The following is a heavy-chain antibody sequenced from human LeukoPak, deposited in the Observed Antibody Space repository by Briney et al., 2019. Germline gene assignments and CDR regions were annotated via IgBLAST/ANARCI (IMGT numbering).Heavy chain of an antibody. CDR2: ISSSGSTI. CDR1: GFTFSSYE. Sequence: GGSLRLSCAASGFTFSSYEMNWVRQAPGKGLEWVSYISSSGSTIYYADSVKGRFTISRDNAKNSLYLQMNRLRAEDTAVYYCARVSGWYGMDVWGQGTTVTVSS. D-gene: IGHD6-19*01. V-gene: IGHV3-48*03. J-gene: IGHJ6*02. CDR3: ARVSGWYGMDV.